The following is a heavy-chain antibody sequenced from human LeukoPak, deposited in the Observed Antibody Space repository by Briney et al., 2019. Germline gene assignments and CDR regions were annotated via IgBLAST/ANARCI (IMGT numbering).Heavy chain of an antibody. CDR1: GFTFSSYW. CDR3: GSQDYDYVWGRMVGGFDI. CDR2: IKQDGSEK. Sequence: GGSLRLSCAASGFTFSSYWMSWVRQAPGKGLEWMANIKQDGSEKYYVDSVKGRFTISRDNAKNSLYLQMNSLRAEDTAVYYCGSQDYDYVWGRMVGGFDIGGQGTMVTVSS. D-gene: IGHD3-16*01. J-gene: IGHJ3*02. V-gene: IGHV3-7*03.